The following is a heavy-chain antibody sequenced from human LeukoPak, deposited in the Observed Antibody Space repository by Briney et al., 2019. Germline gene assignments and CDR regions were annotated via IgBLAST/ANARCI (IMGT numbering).Heavy chain of an antibody. CDR1: AGSVTSGSYY. CDR3: ATIGYFDY. CDR2: IYYRGST. D-gene: IGHD3-22*01. Sequence: SQTLSLARPVSAGSVTSGSYYWSWIRQPPGKGLESFGYIYYRGSTNYNPCLKTRSTKTVETSKYLFSRKLRSATTADTTVYYRATIGYFDYWGQGTLVTVSS. J-gene: IGHJ4*01. V-gene: IGHV4-61*03.